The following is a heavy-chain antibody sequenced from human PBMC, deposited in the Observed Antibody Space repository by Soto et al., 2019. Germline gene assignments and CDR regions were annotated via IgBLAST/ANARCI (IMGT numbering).Heavy chain of an antibody. Sequence: PXATLSLTCAVYGGSFSGYYWSWIRQPPGKGLEWIGEINHSGSTNYNPSLKSRVTISVDTSKNQFSLKLSSVTAADTAVYYCARGRARGSSSWYGGYYYYGMDVWGQGTTVTVSS. D-gene: IGHD6-13*01. V-gene: IGHV4-34*01. J-gene: IGHJ6*02. CDR1: GGSFSGYY. CDR3: ARGRARGSSSWYGGYYYYGMDV. CDR2: INHSGST.